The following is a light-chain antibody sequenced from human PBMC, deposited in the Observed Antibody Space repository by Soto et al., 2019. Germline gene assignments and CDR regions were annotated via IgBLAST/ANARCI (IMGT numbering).Light chain of an antibody. J-gene: IGLJ1*01. CDR3: SSYTSGSTPYV. V-gene: IGLV2-14*01. CDR1: TSGVGGYNY. CDR2: EVN. Sequence: QSVLTQPASVSGSLGQSITISCTGTTSGVGGYNYVSWYQQHPGRAPKLLISEVNNRPSGVSNRFSGSKSGNTASLTISGLQAEDEADYYCSSYTSGSTPYVFGTGTKVTAL.